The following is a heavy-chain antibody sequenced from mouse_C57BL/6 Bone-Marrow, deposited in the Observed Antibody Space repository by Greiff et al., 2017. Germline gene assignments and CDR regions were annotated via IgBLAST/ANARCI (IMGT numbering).Heavy chain of an antibody. Sequence: VQLQQPGAELVRPGTSVKLSCKASGYTFTSYWMHWVKQRPGQGLEWIGVIDPSDSYTNYNQKFKGKATLTVDTSSSTAYMQLSSLTSEDSAVYYCARPGTSGFDYWGQGTTLTVSS. CDR1: GYTFTSYW. CDR3: ARPGTSGFDY. D-gene: IGHD3-3*01. J-gene: IGHJ2*01. V-gene: IGHV1-59*01. CDR2: IDPSDSYT.